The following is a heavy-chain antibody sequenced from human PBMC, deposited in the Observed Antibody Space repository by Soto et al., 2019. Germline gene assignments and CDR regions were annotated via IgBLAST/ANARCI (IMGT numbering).Heavy chain of an antibody. CDR1: GGTFSSYT. CDR2: IIPILGIA. J-gene: IGHJ4*02. D-gene: IGHD4-17*01. Sequence: QVQLVQSGAEVKKPGSSVKVSCKASGGTFSSYTISWVRQAPGQGLEWMGRIIPILGIANYAQKFQGRVTITAAKTTSTAYMELSSMKSEDTAVYYCAREYHDYGDPYEKIYYFDYWGQGTLVTVSS. V-gene: IGHV1-69*08. CDR3: AREYHDYGDPYEKIYYFDY.